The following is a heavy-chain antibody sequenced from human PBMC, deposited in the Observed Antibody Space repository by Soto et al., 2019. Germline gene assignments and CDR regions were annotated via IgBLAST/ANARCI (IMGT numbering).Heavy chain of an antibody. V-gene: IGHV3-11*06. Sequence: PGGSLRLSCTASGFIPGDYDMSWFRQAPGKGLEWVSYISSSSSYTNYADSVKGRFTISRDNAKNSLYLQMNSLRAEDTAVYYCARGQSSSWGDYYYGMDVWGQGTTVTVSS. CDR3: ARGQSSSWGDYYYGMDV. CDR1: GFIPGDYD. J-gene: IGHJ6*02. CDR2: ISSSSSYT. D-gene: IGHD6-6*01.